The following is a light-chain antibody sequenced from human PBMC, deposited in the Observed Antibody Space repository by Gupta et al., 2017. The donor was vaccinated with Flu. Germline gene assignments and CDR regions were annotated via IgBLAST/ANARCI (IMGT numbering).Light chain of an antibody. Sequence: SSELTQDPAVSVGLGQTVRITCQGDSLRSYYASWYQQKPGQAPVLVIYGKNNRPSGIPDRFSGSSSGNTASLTITGAQAEDEADYYCNSRDSSGNHWVFGGGTKLTVL. V-gene: IGLV3-19*01. CDR3: NSRDSSGNHWV. J-gene: IGLJ3*02. CDR1: SLRSYY. CDR2: GKN.